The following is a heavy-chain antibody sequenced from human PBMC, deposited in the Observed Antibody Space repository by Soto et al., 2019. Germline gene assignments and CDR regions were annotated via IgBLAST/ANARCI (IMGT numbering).Heavy chain of an antibody. Sequence: GESLKISCKGSGYSFTSYWIGWVRQMPGKGLEWMGIIYPGDSDTRYSPSFQGQVTISADKSISTAYLQWSSLKASDTAMYYCARRTATILGYCSSTSCYHAFDIWGQGTMVTVSS. CDR2: IYPGDSDT. J-gene: IGHJ3*02. D-gene: IGHD2-2*01. CDR1: GYSFTSYW. V-gene: IGHV5-51*01. CDR3: ARRTATILGYCSSTSCYHAFDI.